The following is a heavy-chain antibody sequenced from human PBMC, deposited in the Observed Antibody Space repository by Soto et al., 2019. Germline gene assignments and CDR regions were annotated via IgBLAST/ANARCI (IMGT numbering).Heavy chain of an antibody. V-gene: IGHV4-59*08. D-gene: IGHD4-17*01. CDR3: ASSLYGDYDYYYYYMDV. J-gene: IGHJ6*03. Sequence: SETLSLTCTVSGGSISSYYWSWIRQPPGKGLEWIGYIYYSGSTNYNPSLKSRVTISVDTSKNQFSLKLSSVTAADTAVYYCASSLYGDYDYYYYYMDVWGKGTTVTVSS. CDR2: IYYSGST. CDR1: GGSISSYY.